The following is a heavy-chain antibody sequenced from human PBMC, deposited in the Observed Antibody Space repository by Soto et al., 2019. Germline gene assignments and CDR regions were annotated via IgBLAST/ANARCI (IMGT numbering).Heavy chain of an antibody. CDR1: CGPSGSYS. CDR3: ARLQNSYGYYFDN. V-gene: IGHV4-59*01. D-gene: IGHD5-18*01. CDR2: IYYSGST. J-gene: IGHJ4*02. Sequence: SDTMLVTSSVFCGPSGSYSCSCIRQPTGQGLEYIGYIYYSGSTIYNPSLKNRVTISVDTSKNQFSLKLSSVTAADTAVYSCARLQNSYGYYFDNWGQRTLLTVYS.